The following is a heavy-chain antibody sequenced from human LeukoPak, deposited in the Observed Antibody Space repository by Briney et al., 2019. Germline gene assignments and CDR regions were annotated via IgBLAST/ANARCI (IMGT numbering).Heavy chain of an antibody. CDR1: GGSISSYY. V-gene: IGHV4-59*01. J-gene: IGHJ4*02. D-gene: IGHD3-22*01. Sequence: SETLSLTCTVSGGSISSYYWSWLRQPPGKGLEWIGYIYYSGSTNYNPSLKSRVTISVDTSKNQFSLKLSSVTAADTAVYYCARANLPRKMDSSGYYFDYWGQGTLVTVSS. CDR3: ARANLPRKMDSSGYYFDY. CDR2: IYYSGST.